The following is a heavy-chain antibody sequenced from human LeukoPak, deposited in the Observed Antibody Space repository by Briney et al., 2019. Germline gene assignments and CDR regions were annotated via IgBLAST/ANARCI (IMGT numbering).Heavy chain of an antibody. Sequence: PSETLSLTCTVSGYSISSGYYWGWIRQPPGKGLEWIGRIYTSGSTNYNPSLKSRVTMSVDTSKNQFSLKLSSVTAADTAVYYCARDRTTYYYDSSGYYDYWGQGTLVTVSS. J-gene: IGHJ4*02. CDR3: ARDRTTYYYDSSGYYDY. CDR1: GYSISSGYY. V-gene: IGHV4-38-2*02. CDR2: IYTSGST. D-gene: IGHD3-22*01.